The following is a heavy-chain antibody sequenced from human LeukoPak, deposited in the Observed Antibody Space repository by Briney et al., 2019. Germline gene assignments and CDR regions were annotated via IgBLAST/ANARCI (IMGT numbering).Heavy chain of an antibody. V-gene: IGHV5-51*01. D-gene: IGHD2-15*01. J-gene: IGHJ4*02. Sequence: GESLQISCKGSGYSFATYWIAWVRPMPGKGLEWMGIIYPGDSDTVYSPSFQGQVTISADKSISAAYLQWSSLKASDTAMYYCARLSCSAGTCWGLGDWGQGTLVTVSS. CDR2: IYPGDSDT. CDR1: GYSFATYW. CDR3: ARLSCSAGTCWGLGD.